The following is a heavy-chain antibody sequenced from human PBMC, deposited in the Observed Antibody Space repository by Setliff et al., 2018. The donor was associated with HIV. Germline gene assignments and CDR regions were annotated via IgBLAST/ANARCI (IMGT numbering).Heavy chain of an antibody. J-gene: IGHJ6*03. CDR2: IYTRGNT. D-gene: IGHD2-21*02. CDR1: GASITSHN. Sequence: TSETLSLTCSVSGASITSHNWSWIRQAAGKGLEWIGRIYTRGNTNYSPSLRSRVTMSVDTSKNQFSLKVTSVTAADTAVYYCTRDLWGDDYYYNNMDVWGKGTTVTVSS. CDR3: TRDLWGDDYYYNNMDV. V-gene: IGHV4-4*07.